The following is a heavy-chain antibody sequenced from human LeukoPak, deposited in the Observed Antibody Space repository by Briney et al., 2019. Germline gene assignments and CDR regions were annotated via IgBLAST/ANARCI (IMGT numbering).Heavy chain of an antibody. Sequence: GGSLRLSCAASGFTFSSYSMNWVRQAPGKGLEWVSYISSSSSTIYYADSVKGRFTISRDNAKNSLYLQMNSLRAEDTAVYYCARVSYASGSYYPDYWGQGTLVTVSS. CDR3: ARVSYASGSYYPDY. V-gene: IGHV3-48*04. D-gene: IGHD3-10*01. CDR2: ISSSSSTI. J-gene: IGHJ4*02. CDR1: GFTFSSYS.